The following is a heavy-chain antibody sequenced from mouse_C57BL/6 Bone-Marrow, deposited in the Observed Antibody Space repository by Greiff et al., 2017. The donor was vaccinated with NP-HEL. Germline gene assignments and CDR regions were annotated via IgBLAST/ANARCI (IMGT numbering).Heavy chain of an antibody. J-gene: IGHJ1*03. CDR2: IDPSDSET. D-gene: IGHD2-5*01. Sequence: VQLQQPGAELVRPGSSVKLSCKASGYTFTSYWMHWVKQRPIQGLEWIGNIDPSDSETHYNQKFKDKATLTVDKSSSTAYMQLSSLTSEDSAVYYCASTSYSNYGYFDGWGTGTTVTVSS. CDR3: ASTSYSNYGYFDG. CDR1: GYTFTSYW. V-gene: IGHV1-52*01.